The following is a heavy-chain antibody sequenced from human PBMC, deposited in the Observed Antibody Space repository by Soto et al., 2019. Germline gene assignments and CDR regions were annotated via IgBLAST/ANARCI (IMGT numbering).Heavy chain of an antibody. V-gene: IGHV1-8*02. CDR2: MNTNSDDT. J-gene: IGHJ6*02. CDR1: GYTFTSYD. D-gene: IGHD6-13*01. CDR3: AREWSAAGHFYGLDV. Sequence: ASVKISCKASGYTFTSYDINWVRQAPGQGLEWVGWMNTNSDDTRSAQKFRGRLALTRDKSMRAVYMKLSNLRPDDSAVYYCAREWSAAGHFYGLDVWGQGTTVTVSS.